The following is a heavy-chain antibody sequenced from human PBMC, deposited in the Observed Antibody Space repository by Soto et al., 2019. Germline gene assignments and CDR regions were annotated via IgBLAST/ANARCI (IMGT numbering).Heavy chain of an antibody. CDR2: IYPGDSDT. D-gene: IGHD2-8*01. Sequence: PGESLKISCKGSGYSFTSYWIGWVLQMPGKGLEWMGIIYPGDSDTRYSPSFQGQVTISADKSISTAYLQWSSLKASDTAMYYCARLAYATSIGYYYYVDVWGKGTTVTVSS. CDR1: GYSFTSYW. V-gene: IGHV5-51*01. J-gene: IGHJ6*03. CDR3: ARLAYATSIGYYYYVDV.